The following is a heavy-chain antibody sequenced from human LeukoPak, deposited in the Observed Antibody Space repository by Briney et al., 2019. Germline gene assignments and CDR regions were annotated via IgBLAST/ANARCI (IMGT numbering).Heavy chain of an antibody. CDR1: GYTFTSYG. CDR2: ISAYNGNT. J-gene: IGHJ6*03. CDR3: ARQTSGGSSWYYYYYMDV. Sequence: GASVKLSCKASGYTFTSYGISWVREAPGQGLEWMGWISAYNGNTNYAQKLQGRVTMTTDTSTSTAYMELRSLRSEDTAVYYCARQTSGGSSWYYYYYMDVWGKGTTVTVSS. V-gene: IGHV1-18*01. D-gene: IGHD6-13*01.